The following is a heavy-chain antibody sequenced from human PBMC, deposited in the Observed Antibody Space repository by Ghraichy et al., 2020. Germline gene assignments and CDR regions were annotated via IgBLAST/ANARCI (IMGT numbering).Heavy chain of an antibody. CDR3: ARDGGYSSSWYSKVGYMDV. CDR1: GGTFSSYA. J-gene: IGHJ6*03. V-gene: IGHV1-69*13. D-gene: IGHD6-13*01. Sequence: SVKVSCKASGGTFSSYAISWVRQAPGQGLEWMGGIIPIFGTANYAQKFQGRVTITADESTSTAYMELSSLRSEDTAVYYCARDGGYSSSWYSKVGYMDVWGKGTTVTVSS. CDR2: IIPIFGTA.